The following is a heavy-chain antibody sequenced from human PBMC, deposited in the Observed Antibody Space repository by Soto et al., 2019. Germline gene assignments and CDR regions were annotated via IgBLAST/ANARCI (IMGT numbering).Heavy chain of an antibody. D-gene: IGHD2-15*01. V-gene: IGHV3-7*01. CDR1: GFNFTRYW. Sequence: GSLRLSCAASGFNFTRYWMSWVRQAPGKGLEWVANIKEDGSEKYYVDSVRGRFTISRDNAKNSLYLQMSSLRAEDTAVYFCAREGSGYPFYYYGMDVWGQGTTVTVSS. CDR2: IKEDGSEK. J-gene: IGHJ6*02. CDR3: AREGSGYPFYYYGMDV.